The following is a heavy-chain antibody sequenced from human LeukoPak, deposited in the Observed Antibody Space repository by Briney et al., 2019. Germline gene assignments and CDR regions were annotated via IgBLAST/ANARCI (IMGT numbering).Heavy chain of an antibody. J-gene: IGHJ4*02. V-gene: IGHV3-23*01. CDR1: GFTFSSYA. CDR2: ISGSGDST. D-gene: IGHD4-17*01. CDR3: AKRGPSVTTESYYFDY. Sequence: GGSLRLSCAASGFTFSSYAMSWVRQAPGKGLEWLSSISGSGDSTYYADSVKGRFTISRDNSMNTLYLQMNSLRAEDTAIYYCAKRGPSVTTESYYFDYWGQGSLVPVSS.